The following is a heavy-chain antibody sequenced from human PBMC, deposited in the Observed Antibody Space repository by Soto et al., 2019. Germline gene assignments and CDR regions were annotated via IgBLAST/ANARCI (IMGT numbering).Heavy chain of an antibody. V-gene: IGHV3-23*01. J-gene: IGHJ6*04. CDR1: GFTFSSYA. CDR2: ISGSGGST. D-gene: IGHD6-19*01. Sequence: EVQLLESGGGLVQPGGSLRLSCAASGFTFSSYAMSWVRQAPGKGLEWVSAISGSGGSTYYADSVKGRFTISRDNSKNTLNQKINSLRPEEPAVYYWAKASDYYSYYGRDAGGKGPTVT. CDR3: AKASDYYSYYGRDA.